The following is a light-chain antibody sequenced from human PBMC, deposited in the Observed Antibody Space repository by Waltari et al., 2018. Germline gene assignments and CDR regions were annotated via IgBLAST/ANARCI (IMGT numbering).Light chain of an antibody. CDR1: NIGTKS. CDR3: QVWDSSSDHRV. V-gene: IGLV3-21*04. J-gene: IGLJ3*02. CDR2: YDS. Sequence: SYVLSQPPSVSVAPGETARITCEENNIGTKSVHWYKQRPGQAPELVLYYDSDRPSGSPERFSGFNAGDTAILTISRVEAGDEADYYCQVWDSSSDHRVFGGGTKVTVL.